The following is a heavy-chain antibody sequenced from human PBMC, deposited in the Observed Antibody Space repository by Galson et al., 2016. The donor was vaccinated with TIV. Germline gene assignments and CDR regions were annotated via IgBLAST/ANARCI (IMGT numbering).Heavy chain of an antibody. CDR2: FIPLFGTA. CDR3: AKDRNTAMDTYHYYYGMDV. D-gene: IGHD5-18*01. J-gene: IGHJ6*02. V-gene: IGHV1-69*13. Sequence: VKVPCKASGDTFSTYPFNWVRQAPGQGLEWVGGFIPLFGTANYAQKFQGRVTVTADESTSTLYMEVSSLRSEDTAVYYCAKDRNTAMDTYHYYYGMDVWGQGTTVIVSS. CDR1: GDTFSTYP.